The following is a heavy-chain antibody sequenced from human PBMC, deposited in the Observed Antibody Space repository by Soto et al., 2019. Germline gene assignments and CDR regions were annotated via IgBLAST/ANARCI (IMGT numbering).Heavy chain of an antibody. CDR3: ARDKGGWLRQTAADAFDI. J-gene: IGHJ3*02. D-gene: IGHD5-12*01. CDR1: GDSVSSNSAA. CDR2: TYYRSKWYN. Sequence: KQSQTLSLTCAISGDSVSSNSAAWNWIRQSPSRGLEWLGRTYYRSKWYNDYAVSVKSRITINPDTSKNQFSLQLNSVTPEDTAVYYCARDKGGWLRQTAADAFDIWGQGTMVTVSS. V-gene: IGHV6-1*01.